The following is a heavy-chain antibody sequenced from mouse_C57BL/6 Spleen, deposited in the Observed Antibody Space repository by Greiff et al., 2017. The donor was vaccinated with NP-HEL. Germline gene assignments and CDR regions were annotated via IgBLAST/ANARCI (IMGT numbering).Heavy chain of an antibody. J-gene: IGHJ4*01. CDR2: ISYDGSN. CDR3: ARSYGSSLYAMDY. Sequence: EVHLVESGPGLVKPSQSLSLTCSVTGYSITSGYYWNWIRQFPGNKLEWMGYISYDGSNNYNPSLKNRISITRDTSKNQFFLKLNSVTTEDTATYYCARSYGSSLYAMDYWGQGTSVTVSS. D-gene: IGHD1-1*01. CDR1: GYSITSGYY. V-gene: IGHV3-6*01.